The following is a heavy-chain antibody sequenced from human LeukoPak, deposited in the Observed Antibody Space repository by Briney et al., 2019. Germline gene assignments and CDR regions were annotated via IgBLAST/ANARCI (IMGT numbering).Heavy chain of an antibody. CDR1: GGSISSYY. J-gene: IGHJ2*01. CDR3: ARDWSTVTLYWYFDL. D-gene: IGHD4-17*01. V-gene: IGHV4-4*07. Sequence: SETLSLTCTVSGGSISSYYWSWIRQPAGKGLEWIGRIYTSGSTNYNPSLKSRVTMSVDTSKNQFSLKLSSVTAADTAVYYCARDWSTVTLYWYFDLWGRGTLVTVSS. CDR2: IYTSGST.